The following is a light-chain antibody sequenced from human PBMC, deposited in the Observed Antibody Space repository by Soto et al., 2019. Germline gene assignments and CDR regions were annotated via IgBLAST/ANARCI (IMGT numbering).Light chain of an antibody. CDR3: QRYDSSPLT. J-gene: IGKJ4*01. CDR2: GAS. V-gene: IGKV3-20*01. Sequence: EIVVTQSPGTLSLAPGERATLASRALQSVSSNYLSWYPQKPRQAPTLLSYGASSRATVTPARFSGSGSWTVCTLTISRLEPEEFAGYYCQRYDSSPLTSGGGTKAEIK. CDR1: QSVSSNY.